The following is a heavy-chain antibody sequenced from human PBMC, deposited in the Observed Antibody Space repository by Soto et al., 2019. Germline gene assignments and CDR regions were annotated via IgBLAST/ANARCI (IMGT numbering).Heavy chain of an antibody. CDR3: ARNPFDY. CDR2: VFHSRSV. Sequence: QVRLQESGPRLVKPSATLSLTCAVSGVYITSNYWWSWVRQPPGKVLEWIGEVFHSRSVNYNPSLKSRVTISLDKSNNQFSFTLASVTAAATAIYYCARNPFDYWCQGTLVSVSS. V-gene: IGHV4-4*02. J-gene: IGHJ4*03. CDR1: GVYITSNYW.